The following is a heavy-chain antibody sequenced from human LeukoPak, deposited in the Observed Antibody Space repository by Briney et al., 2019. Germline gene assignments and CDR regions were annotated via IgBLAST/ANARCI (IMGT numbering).Heavy chain of an antibody. CDR2: ISENGDKT. Sequence: GGSLRLSCAASGFTLSSYWMHWVRQAPGKGLEYVSAISENGDKTCYANSVKGRFTNSRDNSKNTLYLHMDSLRAEDMAVYYCARDGGGGWAFDIWGQGTMVTVSS. V-gene: IGHV3-64*01. CDR1: GFTLSSYW. D-gene: IGHD3-16*01. CDR3: ARDGGGGWAFDI. J-gene: IGHJ3*02.